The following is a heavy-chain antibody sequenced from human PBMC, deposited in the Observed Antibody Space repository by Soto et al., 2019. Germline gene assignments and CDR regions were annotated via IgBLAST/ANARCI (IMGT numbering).Heavy chain of an antibody. J-gene: IGHJ6*02. Sequence: QVQLQESGPGLVKPSETLSLTCTVSGGSISSHYWSWVRQAPGKGLEWIGFIYYRGNTFYNPSLKSRGTISVDTSNNQFSLKLDSVTPADTAVYYCARDGREASGIDVWGQGTAVTVSS. CDR3: ARDGREASGIDV. CDR2: IYYRGNT. D-gene: IGHD1-26*01. CDR1: GGSISSHY. V-gene: IGHV4-59*11.